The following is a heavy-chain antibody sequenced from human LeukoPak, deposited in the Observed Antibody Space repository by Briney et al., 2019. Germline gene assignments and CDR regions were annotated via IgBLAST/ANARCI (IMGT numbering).Heavy chain of an antibody. CDR2: ISWNSGSI. D-gene: IGHD6-13*01. CDR1: GFTFDDYA. CDR3: AKDTTHLIAAAGPDY. V-gene: IGHV3-9*01. Sequence: GRSLRLSCAASGFTFDDYAMHWVRQAPGKGLEWVSGISWNSGSIGYADSVKGRFTISRDNAKNSLYLQMNSLRAEDTALYYCAKDTTHLIAAAGPDYWGQGTLVTVSS. J-gene: IGHJ4*02.